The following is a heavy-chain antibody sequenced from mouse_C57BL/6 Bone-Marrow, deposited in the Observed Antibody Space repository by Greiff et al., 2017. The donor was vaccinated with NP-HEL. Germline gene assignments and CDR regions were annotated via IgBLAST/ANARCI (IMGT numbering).Heavy chain of an antibody. D-gene: IGHD3-2*02. V-gene: IGHV1-55*01. Sequence: QVQLQQPGAELVKPGASVKMSCKASGYTFTSYWITWVKQRPGQGLEWIGDIYPGSGSTNYNEKFKSKATLTVDTSSSTAYMQLSSLTSGDSAVYDGAREELRLAWFAYGGQGTLVTVSA. CDR1: GYTFTSYW. J-gene: IGHJ3*01. CDR2: IYPGSGST. CDR3: AREELRLAWFAY.